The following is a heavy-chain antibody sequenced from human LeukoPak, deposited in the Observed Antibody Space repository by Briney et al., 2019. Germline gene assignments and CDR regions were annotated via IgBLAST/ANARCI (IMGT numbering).Heavy chain of an antibody. D-gene: IGHD6-19*01. CDR2: ISSTNGHT. CDR1: GFSFSFSN. Sequence: KPGGSLRLSCAASGFSFSFSNMNWVRQAPGKGLEWVSYISSTNGHTYYADSVNGRFTISRDTGKNSLYLQMNSLRVEDTAIYFSARDRDSSGSYGGADLWGQGVLVTVSA. J-gene: IGHJ5*02. V-gene: IGHV3-21*03. CDR3: ARDRDSSGSYGGADL.